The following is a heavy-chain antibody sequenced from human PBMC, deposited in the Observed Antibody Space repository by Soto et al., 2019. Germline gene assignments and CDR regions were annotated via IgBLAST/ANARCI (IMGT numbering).Heavy chain of an antibody. J-gene: IGHJ3*02. CDR3: ARVANSFSVGATRSDAFDI. Sequence: SEKVGCNSSVGTSSSYAISLVRQAPGQGLEWMGGIIPIFGTANYAQKFQGRVTITADESTSTAYMELSRLRSEDTAVYYCARVANSFSVGATRSDAFDIWGQGTMVTVSS. CDR2: IIPIFGTA. V-gene: IGHV1-69*13. CDR1: VGTSSSYA. D-gene: IGHD1-26*01.